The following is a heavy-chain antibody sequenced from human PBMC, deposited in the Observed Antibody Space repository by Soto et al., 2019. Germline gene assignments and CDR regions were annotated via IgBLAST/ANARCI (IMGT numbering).Heavy chain of an antibody. CDR3: AREFGQVQKYYDFWSGYYTHFDY. J-gene: IGHJ4*02. Sequence: QVQLVQSGAEVKKPGASVKVSCKASGYTFTSYGISWVRQAPGQGLEWMGWISAYNGNTNYAQKLQGRVPMTTDTSTSTAYLELRSLRSDDTAVYYCAREFGQVQKYYDFWSGYYTHFDYWGQGTLVTVSS. CDR1: GYTFTSYG. V-gene: IGHV1-18*04. D-gene: IGHD3-3*01. CDR2: ISAYNGNT.